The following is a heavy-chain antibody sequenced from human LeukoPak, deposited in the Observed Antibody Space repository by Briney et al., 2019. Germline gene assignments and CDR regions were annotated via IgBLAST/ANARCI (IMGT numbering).Heavy chain of an antibody. Sequence: SVKVSCKASGGTFSSYAISWVRRAPGQGLEWMGGIIRIFGTANYAQKFQGRVTITADESTSTAYMELSSLRSEDTAVYYCARDSKRYSSGWYYYWGQGTLITVSS. D-gene: IGHD6-19*01. CDR3: ARDSKRYSSGWYYY. CDR1: GGTFSSYA. CDR2: IIRIFGTA. V-gene: IGHV1-69*13. J-gene: IGHJ4*02.